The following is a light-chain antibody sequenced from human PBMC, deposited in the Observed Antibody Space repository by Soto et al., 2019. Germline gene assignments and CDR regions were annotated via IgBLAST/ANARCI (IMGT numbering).Light chain of an antibody. V-gene: IGLV1-44*01. CDR3: ATWDDSLSGWV. Sequence: QSVLTQPPSASGTPGQRVTISCSGSDSSIGSNAVNWFQQLPGAAPKLLMYYNNQRPSGVPARFSGSKSGTSASLVISGLQSEDEADYYCATWDDSLSGWVFGGGTKVTVL. CDR2: YNN. CDR1: DSSIGSNA. J-gene: IGLJ3*02.